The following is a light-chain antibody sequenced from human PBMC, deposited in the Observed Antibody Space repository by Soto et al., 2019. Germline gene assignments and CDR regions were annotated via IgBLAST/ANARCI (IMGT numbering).Light chain of an antibody. CDR3: QQSSITPYT. J-gene: IGKJ2*01. Sequence: DIQMTQSPSSLSASVGDRVTITCRASQSISRYLNWYQQKPGKAPKLLIQGAYHLASGDPSRFSGHGSGTNFTLTITRLQPEDSATYYCQQSSITPYTFGQGTKLEIK. V-gene: IGKV1-39*01. CDR2: GAY. CDR1: QSISRY.